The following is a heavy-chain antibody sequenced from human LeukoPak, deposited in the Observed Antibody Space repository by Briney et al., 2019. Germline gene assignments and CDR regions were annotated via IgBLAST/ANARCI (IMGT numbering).Heavy chain of an antibody. V-gene: IGHV3-30*02. CDR3: AKLHVAAAGDAFDI. J-gene: IGHJ3*02. D-gene: IGHD6-13*01. Sequence: PGGALRLSCAASGFTFSSYGMHWVRRAPGKGLGGVAVIRYDGSNKYYADSVKGRFTISRDNSKNTLYLQMNSLRAEDTAVYYCAKLHVAAAGDAFDIWGQGTMVTVSS. CDR2: IRYDGSNK. CDR1: GFTFSSYG.